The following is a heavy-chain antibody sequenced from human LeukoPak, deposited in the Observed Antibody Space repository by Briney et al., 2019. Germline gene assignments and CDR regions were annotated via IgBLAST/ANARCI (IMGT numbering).Heavy chain of an antibody. Sequence: GGSLRLSCAASGFTFSIFTMNWVRQAPGKGLEWVSPISSSSSSIYYADSVKGRFTISRDNAKNSLYLQMNSLRVEDTAVYYCARVSGFSGLAFDYWGQGTLVTVSS. CDR1: GFTFSIFT. D-gene: IGHD3-22*01. CDR3: ARVSGFSGLAFDY. CDR2: ISSSSSSI. J-gene: IGHJ4*02. V-gene: IGHV3-21*01.